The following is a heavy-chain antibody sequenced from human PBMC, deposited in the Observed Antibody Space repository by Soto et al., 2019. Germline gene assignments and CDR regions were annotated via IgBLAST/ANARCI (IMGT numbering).Heavy chain of an antibody. CDR2: INPNSGGS. V-gene: IGHV1-2*02. CDR3: ARALPEIRMMEGGSFDP. D-gene: IGHD1-1*01. Sequence: GASVKVSWKASAYTFTDYYIHWVRQAPGQGLEWMGWINPNSGGSYFAQKFLGRVTMTRDTSITTAYMELSRLRSDATAVYYCARALPEIRMMEGGSFDPWGQGTVVTVSS. CDR1: AYTFTDYY. J-gene: IGHJ5*02.